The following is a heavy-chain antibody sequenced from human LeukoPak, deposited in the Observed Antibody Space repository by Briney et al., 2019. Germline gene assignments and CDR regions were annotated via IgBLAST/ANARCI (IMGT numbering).Heavy chain of an antibody. J-gene: IGHJ4*02. CDR2: IYYSGST. CDR1: GGSITTTSNY. D-gene: IGHD3-22*01. V-gene: IGHV4-39*07. Sequence: TSETLSLTCTVSGGSITTTSNYWGWIRQPPGKGLEWIGSIYYSGSTYYNPSLESRVTLSVDTSKNRFSLRVNSVTAADTAVYYCARGQGYYDSSGYLDYWGQGTLVTVSS. CDR3: ARGQGYYDSSGYLDY.